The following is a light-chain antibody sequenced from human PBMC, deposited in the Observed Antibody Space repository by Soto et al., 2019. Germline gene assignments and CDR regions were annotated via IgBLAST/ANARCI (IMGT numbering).Light chain of an antibody. Sequence: IVMTQSPDTLPVSPGERVTLSCRASQSVSSNLAWYQQKPGQAPRLLIYGASTRATGIPARFSGSGSGTEFTLTISSLQSEDFAVYYCQHYYNWPLTFGGGTKVEI. J-gene: IGKJ4*01. CDR1: QSVSSN. V-gene: IGKV3D-15*01. CDR2: GAS. CDR3: QHYYNWPLT.